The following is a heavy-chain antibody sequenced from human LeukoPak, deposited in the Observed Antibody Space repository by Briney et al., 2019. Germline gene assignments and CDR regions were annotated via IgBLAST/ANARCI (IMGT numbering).Heavy chain of an antibody. CDR1: GFTFSSYS. V-gene: IGHV3-23*01. CDR3: AKEGVEYYYDSSGYGGAFDI. CDR2: ITGRDGRT. D-gene: IGHD3-22*01. J-gene: IGHJ3*02. Sequence: GGSLRLSCAASGFTFSSYSMNWVRQAPGKGLEWVSVITGRDGRTYYADFVKGRFTISRDNSKNTLYLQMNSLRAEDTAIYYCAKEGVEYYYDSSGYGGAFDIWGQGTMVTVSS.